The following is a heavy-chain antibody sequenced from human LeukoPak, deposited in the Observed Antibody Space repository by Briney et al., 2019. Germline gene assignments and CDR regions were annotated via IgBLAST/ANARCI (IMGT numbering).Heavy chain of an antibody. D-gene: IGHD5-18*01. CDR2: IYTSGST. V-gene: IGHV4-61*02. CDR3: ARDPGQLWFHFDY. J-gene: IGHJ4*02. Sequence: SETLSLTCTVSGGSISSGSYYWSWIRQPAGKGLEWIGRIYTSGSTNYNPSLKSRVTISVDTSKNQFSLKLSSVTAADTAVYYCARDPGQLWFHFDYWGQGTLVTVSS. CDR1: GGSISSGSYY.